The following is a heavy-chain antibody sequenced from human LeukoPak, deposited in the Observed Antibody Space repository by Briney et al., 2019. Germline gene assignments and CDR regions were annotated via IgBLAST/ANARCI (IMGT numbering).Heavy chain of an antibody. D-gene: IGHD1-7*01. Sequence: GGSLRLSCAASGFTVSSSYMSWVRQAPGKGLECVSVVYSGGNTYYAGSVKGRFTISRDNSKNTLYLQMNSLRAEDTTVYYCARDMNSVLDVWGQGTTVTVSS. CDR1: GFTVSSSY. CDR2: VYSGGNT. V-gene: IGHV3-53*01. J-gene: IGHJ6*02. CDR3: ARDMNSVLDV.